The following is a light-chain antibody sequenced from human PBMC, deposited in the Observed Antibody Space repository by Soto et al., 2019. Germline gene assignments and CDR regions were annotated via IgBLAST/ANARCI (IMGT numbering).Light chain of an antibody. V-gene: IGKV1-9*01. CDR2: AES. Sequence: DIQLTQSPSFLSASVGARVTITCRASQGIAGSLAWYQQKPGKPPKLLIYAESTLQSGVPSRFSGSGSGTDFTLTISCLQSEELATYYCQQYYSYPITFGQGTRLEIK. J-gene: IGKJ5*01. CDR1: QGIAGS. CDR3: QQYYSYPIT.